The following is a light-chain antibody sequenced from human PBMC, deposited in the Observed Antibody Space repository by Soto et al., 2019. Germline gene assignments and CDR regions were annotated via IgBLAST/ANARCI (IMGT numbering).Light chain of an antibody. J-gene: IGKJ1*01. Sequence: ETVLTQSPGTLSLSXXDRATLSCRASQTVKDYLVWYQQKPGQAPRLLIYDVSNRATGIPDRFSGGGSGTDFTLTISGLQSEDFAVYYCQQYNTWPQTFGQGTKVDIK. CDR1: QTVKDY. CDR2: DVS. CDR3: QQYNTWPQT. V-gene: IGKV3-11*01.